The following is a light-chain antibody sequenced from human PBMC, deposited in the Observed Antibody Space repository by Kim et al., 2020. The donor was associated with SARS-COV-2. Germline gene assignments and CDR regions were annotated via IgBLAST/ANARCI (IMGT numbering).Light chain of an antibody. CDR3: QQYDVHPET. V-gene: IGKV1-5*03. J-gene: IGKJ1*01. CDR2: KAS. CDR1: QNIHIW. Sequence: AFVGDRVTISCRASQNIHIWLAWFQQKPGKAPRVLMYKASTLESGVPSRFSGSGSGTEFTLTINSLQPDDSATYYCQQYDVHPETFGQGTKVEVK.